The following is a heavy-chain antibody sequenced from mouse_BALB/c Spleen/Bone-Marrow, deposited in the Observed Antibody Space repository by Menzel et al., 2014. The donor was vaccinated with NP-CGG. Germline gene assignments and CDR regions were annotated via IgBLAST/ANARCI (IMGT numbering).Heavy chain of an antibody. CDR2: IDPENGDT. CDR1: GFNIKDYY. Sequence: VQLQQSGAELVKPGASVKLSCTASGFNIKDYYMNWVKQRPEQGLEWIGWIDPENGDTEYAPKFQGKATITADTSSNTAYLQLSSLTSEDTAVYYCARWEYYAMDYWGQGTSVTVSS. J-gene: IGHJ4*01. CDR3: ARWEYYAMDY. V-gene: IGHV14-2*01. D-gene: IGHD4-1*01.